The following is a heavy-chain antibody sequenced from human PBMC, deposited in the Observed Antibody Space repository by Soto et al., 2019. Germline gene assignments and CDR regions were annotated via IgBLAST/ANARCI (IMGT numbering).Heavy chain of an antibody. CDR1: GDFISYYS. CDR2: VYSTGTI. D-gene: IGHD3-10*01. J-gene: IGHJ5*02. Sequence: NPSETLSLTCTVSGDFISYYSWAWIRQSAGKGLEWIGRVYSTGTIFYNPSLKSRATMSVDTSKNQFSLRLASVNAADTAVYYCAPDGFGRNTRAFEPFRQGTLVTVSS. V-gene: IGHV4-4*07. CDR3: APDGFGRNTRAFEP.